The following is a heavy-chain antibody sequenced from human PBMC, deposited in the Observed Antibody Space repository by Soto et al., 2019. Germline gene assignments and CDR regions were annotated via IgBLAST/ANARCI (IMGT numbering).Heavy chain of an antibody. D-gene: IGHD5-12*01. CDR3: ARDSFYSGYDYGRDENYYYYGMDV. CDR2: IIPIFGTA. V-gene: IGHV1-69*13. Sequence: SVKVSCKASGGTFSSYAISWVRQAPGQGLEWMGGIIPIFGTANYAQKFQGRVTITADESTSTAYMELSSLRSEDTAVYYCARDSFYSGYDYGRDENYYYYGMDVWGQGTTVT. J-gene: IGHJ6*02. CDR1: GGTFSSYA.